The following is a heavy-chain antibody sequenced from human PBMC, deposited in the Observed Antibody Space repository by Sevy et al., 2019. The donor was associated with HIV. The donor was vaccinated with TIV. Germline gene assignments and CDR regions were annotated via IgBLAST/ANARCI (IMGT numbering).Heavy chain of an antibody. CDR3: AKDTSGWYDALDQ. Sequence: GGSLRLSFEVSGFTFGYFAMSRVRQAPGKGLEWVSGISPNGATSHYAASVRGRFTISRDNSKNRMYLQMSSLRAEDTAQYYCAKDTSGWYDALDQWGQGTLVTVSS. J-gene: IGHJ4*02. D-gene: IGHD6-19*01. CDR1: GFTFGYFA. V-gene: IGHV3-23*01. CDR2: ISPNGATS.